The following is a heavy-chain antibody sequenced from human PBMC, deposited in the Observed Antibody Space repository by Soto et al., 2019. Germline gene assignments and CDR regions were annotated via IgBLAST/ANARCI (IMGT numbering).Heavy chain of an antibody. V-gene: IGHV3-30-3*01. Sequence: PGGSLRLSCAASGFTFSSYAMHWVRQAPCKGLEWVAVISSDGSNKYYADSVKGRFTISRDNSKNTLYLQMNSLRAEDTAVYYCARDQGITMIVVVQDYWGQGTMVTVSS. D-gene: IGHD3-22*01. CDR3: ARDQGITMIVVVQDY. J-gene: IGHJ4*02. CDR2: ISSDGSNK. CDR1: GFTFSSYA.